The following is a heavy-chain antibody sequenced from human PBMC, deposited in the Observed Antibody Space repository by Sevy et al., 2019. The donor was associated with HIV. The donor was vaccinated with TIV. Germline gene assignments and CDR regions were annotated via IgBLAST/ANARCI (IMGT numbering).Heavy chain of an antibody. CDR2: INRDGSST. CDR3: SRGLYYYDMRGHQEPGDH. V-gene: IGHV3-74*01. D-gene: IGHD3-22*01. Sequence: GGSLRLSCAASGITLSPYWMHWVRQAPGKGLVWVSRINRDGSSTSYADSVKGRFTISRDNGKNTLYLQMKSLRVEDTAVYFCSRGLYYYDMRGHQEPGDHWVQGVLVTVSS. CDR1: GITLSPYW. J-gene: IGHJ4*02.